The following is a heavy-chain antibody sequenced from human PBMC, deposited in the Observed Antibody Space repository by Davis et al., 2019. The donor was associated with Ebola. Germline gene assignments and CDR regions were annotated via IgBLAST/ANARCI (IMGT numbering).Heavy chain of an antibody. J-gene: IGHJ4*02. V-gene: IGHV1-69*13. CDR1: GYTFTAYY. D-gene: IGHD1-26*01. CDR3: AVGSYTVGGLLDS. Sequence: SVKVSCKASGYTFTAYYTHWLRQAPGQGLEWMAGIIPILGTSNYGQKFQGRVTITADESTSPAYMEVRSLRSEDTAVYYCAVGSYTVGGLLDSWGQGTLVTVSS. CDR2: IIPILGTS.